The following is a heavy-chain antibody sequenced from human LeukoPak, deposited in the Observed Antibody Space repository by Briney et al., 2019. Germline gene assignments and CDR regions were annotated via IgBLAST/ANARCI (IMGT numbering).Heavy chain of an antibody. Sequence: PGGSLRLSCAASGFAFSSYWMHWVRQAPGKGPVWVSRINSDGSSTSYADSVKGRFTISRDNAKNTLYLQMNSLRAEDTAVYYCASPGGYCSGGSCYRDNWFDPWGQGTLVTVSS. CDR2: INSDGSST. J-gene: IGHJ5*02. CDR1: GFAFSSYW. D-gene: IGHD2-15*01. V-gene: IGHV3-74*01. CDR3: ASPGGYCSGGSCYRDNWFDP.